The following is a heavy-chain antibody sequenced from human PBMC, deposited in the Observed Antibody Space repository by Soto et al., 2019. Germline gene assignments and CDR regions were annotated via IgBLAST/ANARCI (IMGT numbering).Heavy chain of an antibody. V-gene: IGHV3-9*01. CDR1: GFTFDDYA. Sequence: DVQLVESGGGLVQPGRSLRLSCAASGFTFDDYAMHWVRQAPGKGLEWVSGISWNSGSIGYADSVKGRFTISRDNAKNSLYLQMNSLRAEDTALYYCAKEPRFGELLVGYMDVWGKGTTVTVSS. D-gene: IGHD3-10*01. J-gene: IGHJ6*03. CDR2: ISWNSGSI. CDR3: AKEPRFGELLVGYMDV.